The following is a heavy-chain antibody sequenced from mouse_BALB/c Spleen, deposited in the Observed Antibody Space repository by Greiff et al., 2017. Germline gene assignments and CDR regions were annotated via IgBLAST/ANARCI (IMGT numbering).Heavy chain of an antibody. CDR3: ARGRFYFDY. CDR2: ISSCGST. V-gene: IGHV5-6-5*01. CDR1: GFTFSSYA. Sequence: EVKLMESGGGLVKPGGSLKLSCAASGFTFSSYAMSWVRQTPEKRLEWVASISSCGSTYYPDSVKGRFTISRDNARNILYLQMSSLRSEDTAMYYCARGRFYFDYWGQGTTLTVSS. J-gene: IGHJ2*01.